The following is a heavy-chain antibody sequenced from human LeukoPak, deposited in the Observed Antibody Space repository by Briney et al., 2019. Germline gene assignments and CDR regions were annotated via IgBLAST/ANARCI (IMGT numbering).Heavy chain of an antibody. Sequence: PGGSLRLSCAASGFTFSSYSMNWVRQAPGKGLEWVSSISSSSYIYYADSVKGRFTISRDNAKNSLYLQMNSLRAEDTAVYYCARDGDYDFWSGYYMFDPWGQGTLDTVSS. CDR1: GFTFSSYS. J-gene: IGHJ5*02. CDR3: ARDGDYDFWSGYYMFDP. D-gene: IGHD3-3*01. CDR2: ISSSSYI. V-gene: IGHV3-21*01.